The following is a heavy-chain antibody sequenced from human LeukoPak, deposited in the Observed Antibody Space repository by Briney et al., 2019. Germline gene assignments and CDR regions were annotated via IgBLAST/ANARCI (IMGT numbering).Heavy chain of an antibody. J-gene: IGHJ4*02. Sequence: SETLFLTCTVSGDSISSSSYYWGWIRQPPGKGLEWIGTIRHSGGTYYNPSLKSRVTISLDTSKNQFSLKLSSVAAADTAVYYCVRDQGSSASDNWGQGTLVTVSS. V-gene: IGHV4-39*07. CDR3: VRDQGSSASDN. CDR1: GDSISSSSYY. CDR2: IRHSGGT. D-gene: IGHD6-6*01.